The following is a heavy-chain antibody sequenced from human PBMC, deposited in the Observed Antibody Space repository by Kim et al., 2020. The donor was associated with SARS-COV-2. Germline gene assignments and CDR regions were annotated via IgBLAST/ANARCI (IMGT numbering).Heavy chain of an antibody. D-gene: IGHD6-13*01. V-gene: IGHV1-2*02. CDR2: INPNTGGT. Sequence: ASVKVSCKASGYTFIGHYIHWVRQAPGQGLEWLGWINPNTGGTDYAQKFQGRVTMTRDTSITTAYMDLSSLRSDDTAIYFCARQTGSSYYRDYFDSWGQGTLVTVSS. CDR1: GYTFIGHY. CDR3: ARQTGSSYYRDYFDS. J-gene: IGHJ4*02.